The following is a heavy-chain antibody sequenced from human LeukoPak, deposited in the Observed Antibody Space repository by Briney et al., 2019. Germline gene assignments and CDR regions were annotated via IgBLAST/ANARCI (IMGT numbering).Heavy chain of an antibody. V-gene: IGHV3-9*01. D-gene: IGHD3-22*01. CDR3: AKDMSYDSSGGFDY. J-gene: IGHJ4*02. CDR1: GFTFDDYA. Sequence: PGRSLRLSCAASGFTFDDYAMHWVRHAPGKGLEWVSGISWNRGSIGYADSVKGRFTISRDNAKNSLYLQMNSLRAEDTALYYCAKDMSYDSSGGFDYWGQGTLVTVSS. CDR2: ISWNRGSI.